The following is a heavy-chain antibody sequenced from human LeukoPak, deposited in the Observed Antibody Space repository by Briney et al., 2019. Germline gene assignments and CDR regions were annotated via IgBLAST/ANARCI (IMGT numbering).Heavy chain of an antibody. V-gene: IGHV1-2*02. CDR1: GYTFTGYY. CDR2: INPNSGRT. Sequence: ASVKVSCKASGYTFTGYYIHWVRQAPGQGLEWMGWINPNSGRTNYTRKFQGRVTMTRETSISTVYMELSRLRSDDTAVYYCARSDYGDYLIDYWGQGTLVTVSS. D-gene: IGHD4-17*01. J-gene: IGHJ4*02. CDR3: ARSDYGDYLIDY.